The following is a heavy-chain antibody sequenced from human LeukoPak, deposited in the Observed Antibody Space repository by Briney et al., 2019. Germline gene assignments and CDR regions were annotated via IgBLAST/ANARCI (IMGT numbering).Heavy chain of an antibody. J-gene: IGHJ4*02. CDR1: GFTFSSYE. V-gene: IGHV3-48*03. CDR2: ISSSGSTI. CDR3: ARDYAGSYDY. D-gene: IGHD2-15*01. Sequence: GGSLRLSCAASGFTFSSYEMNWVRQAPGKGLEWVSYISSSGSTIYYADSVKGRFTISRDNAKNSLYLQMNSLRAEDTAAYYCARDYAGSYDYWGQGTLVTVSS.